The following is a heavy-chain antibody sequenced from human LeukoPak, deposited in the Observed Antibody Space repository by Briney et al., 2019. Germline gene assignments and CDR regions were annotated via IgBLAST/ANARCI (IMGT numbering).Heavy chain of an antibody. J-gene: IGHJ5*02. Sequence: GGSLRLSCVATGFTFTDYEINWVRQAPGKGLEWVGRSRNKVNSYTTEYAASVKGRFTISRDDSKNSLYLQMNSLKIEDTAVYYCARDLGSWGQGTLVTVSS. V-gene: IGHV3-72*01. CDR2: SRNKVNSYTT. CDR3: ARDLGS. D-gene: IGHD3-16*01. CDR1: GFTFTDYE.